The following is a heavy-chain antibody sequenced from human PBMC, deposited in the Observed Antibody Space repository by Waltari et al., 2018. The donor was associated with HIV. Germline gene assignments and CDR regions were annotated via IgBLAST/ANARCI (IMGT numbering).Heavy chain of an antibody. CDR2: IDYRGSN. J-gene: IGHJ5*02. CDR3: ARAGYSSGWYRFDA. V-gene: IGHV4-39*01. D-gene: IGHD6-19*01. Sequence: QPQLQESGQVLVKPSQTLSLTCTASGGSISSSSYSWGWIRQPPGKGLEWNGSIDYRGSNSYNPSLKGRVNISVDTSKNQFSLNLISVTAEDTAVYYCARAGYSSGWYRFDAWGEGTLVTVSS. CDR1: GGSISSSSYS.